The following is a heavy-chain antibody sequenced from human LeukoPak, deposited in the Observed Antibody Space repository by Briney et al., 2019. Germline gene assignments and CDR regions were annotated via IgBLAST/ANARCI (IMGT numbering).Heavy chain of an antibody. Sequence: PSETLSLTCAVYGGSFSGYYWSWIRQPPGKGLEWIGSIYYSGSTYYNPSLKSRVTISVDTSKNQFSLKLSSVTAADTAVYYCARYRYYYGSGSFDYWGQGTLVTVSS. CDR1: GGSFSGYY. V-gene: IGHV4-34*01. CDR2: IYYSGST. CDR3: ARYRYYYGSGSFDY. J-gene: IGHJ4*02. D-gene: IGHD3-10*01.